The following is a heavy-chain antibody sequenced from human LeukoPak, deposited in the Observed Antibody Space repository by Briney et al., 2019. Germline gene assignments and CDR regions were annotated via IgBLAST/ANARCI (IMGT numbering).Heavy chain of an antibody. Sequence: GGSLRLSCAASGFTLSSYAMHWLRQAPGKGLEYVSAISKNGGNTYYANSVKGRFSISRDNSKNTLYLQMGSLRTEAMAVYYCARVGEGRYYQYYYMDVWGKGTTVTVSS. D-gene: IGHD1-26*01. V-gene: IGHV3-64*01. J-gene: IGHJ6*03. CDR3: ARVGEGRYYQYYYMDV. CDR2: ISKNGGNT. CDR1: GFTLSSYA.